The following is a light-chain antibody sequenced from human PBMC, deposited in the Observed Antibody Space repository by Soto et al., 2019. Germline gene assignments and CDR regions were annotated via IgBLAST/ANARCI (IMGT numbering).Light chain of an antibody. CDR3: TSYGGRDDTI. Sequence: QSAPTQPPSASGSPGQSVTISCTGTSSDVGAYDRVSWYQQHPGKPPKLIIYAVTDRTSGVPDRFSGSKSGNTASLTVSGLQAEDEADYYCTSYGGRDDTIFGGGTKLTVL. CDR2: AVT. CDR1: SSDVGAYDR. J-gene: IGLJ2*01. V-gene: IGLV2-8*01.